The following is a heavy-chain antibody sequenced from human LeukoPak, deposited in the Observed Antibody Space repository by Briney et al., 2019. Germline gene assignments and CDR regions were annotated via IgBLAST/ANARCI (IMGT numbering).Heavy chain of an antibody. CDR1: GASISRGGYF. V-gene: IGHV4-61*02. CDR2: IYTGGST. J-gene: IGHJ5*02. CDR3: ARARSRNWFDP. Sequence: SETLSLTCTVSGASISRGGYFWSWIRQPAGKGLEWIGRIYTGGSTNYNPSLKSRVTISVDTSNNQFSLKLSSVTAADTAVYYCARARSRNWFDPWGQGTLVTVSS.